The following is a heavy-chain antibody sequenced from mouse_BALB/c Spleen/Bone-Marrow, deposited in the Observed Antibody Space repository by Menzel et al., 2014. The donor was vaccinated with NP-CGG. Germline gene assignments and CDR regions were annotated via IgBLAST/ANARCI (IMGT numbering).Heavy chain of an antibody. CDR2: IHPGNSDT. D-gene: IGHD3-1*01. V-gene: IGHV1-5*01. CDR3: TTLARNNFDY. CDR1: GYTFSNYW. J-gene: IGHJ2*01. Sequence: VQLQQSGTVLARPGAAVKMSCKASGYTFSNYWMHWIKQRPGQGLDWIGTIHPGNSDTTYNQKFKGKAKLTAVTSTSTAYMELSSLTNEDSAVYYCTTLARNNFDYWGQGTTLTVSS.